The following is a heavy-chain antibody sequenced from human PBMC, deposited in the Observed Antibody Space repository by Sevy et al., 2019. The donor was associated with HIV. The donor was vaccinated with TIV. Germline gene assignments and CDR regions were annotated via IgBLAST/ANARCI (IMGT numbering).Heavy chain of an antibody. CDR2: IWYDGTNR. J-gene: IGHJ4*02. V-gene: IGHV3-33*01. D-gene: IGHD6-19*01. CDR1: GFSISGYG. Sequence: GGSLRLSCAASGFSISGYGMHWVRQAPGKGLEWVAVIWYDGTNREYEDSVKGRFTISRDNSKNTLYLQMNSLRVEETDVYYCAREDIRVAGIGYYFHSWGQGTLVTVSS. CDR3: AREDIRVAGIGYYFHS.